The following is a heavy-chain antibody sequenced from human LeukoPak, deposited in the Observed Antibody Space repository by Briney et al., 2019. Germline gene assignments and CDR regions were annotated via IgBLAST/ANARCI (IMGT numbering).Heavy chain of an antibody. V-gene: IGHV4-59*01. CDR2: IYYSGSN. D-gene: IGHD6-13*01. CDR3: AREVAAAGGHNWFDP. Sequence: SETLSLTCTVSGGSISSYYWSWLRQPPGKGLEWFGYIYYSGSNNYNPSLKSRVTISVDTSKNQFSLKLSSVTATDTAVYYCAREVAAAGGHNWFDPWGREPWSPSPQ. CDR1: GGSISSYY. J-gene: IGHJ5*02.